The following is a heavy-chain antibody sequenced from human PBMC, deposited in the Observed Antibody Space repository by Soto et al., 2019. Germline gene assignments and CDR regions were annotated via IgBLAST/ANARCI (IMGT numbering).Heavy chain of an antibody. CDR1: GFTFTTFA. J-gene: IGHJ5*02. V-gene: IGHV3-33*01. CDR2: IWPDGNDK. CDR3: VRGSSCSNGARSNWGWFGP. D-gene: IGHD2-8*01. Sequence: QVQLVESGGGVVQPGRSLRLSCTASGFTFTTFALHWVRQGPAKGLEWVAIIWPDGNDKYYADSVKGRFTISSDNSKNTLVLQMTSLRAEDTAVYYCVRGSSCSNGARSNWGWFGPWGQGHLVTVSS.